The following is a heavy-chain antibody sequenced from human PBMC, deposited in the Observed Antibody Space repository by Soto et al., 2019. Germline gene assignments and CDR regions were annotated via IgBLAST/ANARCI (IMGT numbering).Heavy chain of an antibody. Sequence: GGSLRLSCAASGFTFSRYGMHWVRQAPGKGLEWVAVISYDGTNKYNADSVKGRFTISRDNSKNTLYLQMNSLRAEDTAVYYCAKDHYCTNGVRYPYYFDHWGQGTLVTVSS. CDR2: ISYDGTNK. V-gene: IGHV3-30*18. J-gene: IGHJ4*02. CDR1: GFTFSRYG. CDR3: AKDHYCTNGVRYPYYFDH. D-gene: IGHD2-8*01.